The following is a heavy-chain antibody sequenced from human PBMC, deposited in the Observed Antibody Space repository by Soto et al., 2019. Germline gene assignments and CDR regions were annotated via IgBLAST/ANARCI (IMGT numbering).Heavy chain of an antibody. CDR3: ARQVPGGSGTPYYFDY. J-gene: IGHJ4*02. D-gene: IGHD3-10*01. CDR2: IYPGDSDT. V-gene: IGHV5-51*01. Sequence: GESLKSSGKGSGYSFTIYWIGWVLQMPWKGLEWMGIIYPGDSDTRYSPSFQGQVTISADKSISTAYLQWSSLKASDTAMYYCARQVPGGSGTPYYFDYWGQGTLVTVSS. CDR1: GYSFTIYW.